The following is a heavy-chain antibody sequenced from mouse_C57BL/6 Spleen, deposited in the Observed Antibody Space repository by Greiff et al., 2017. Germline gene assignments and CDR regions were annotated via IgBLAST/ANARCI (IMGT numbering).Heavy chain of an antibody. CDR2: INPNNGGT. J-gene: IGHJ2*01. CDR3: ARENYGSTFDY. Sequence: EVQLQQSGPELVKPGASVKMSCKASGYTFTDYYMNWVKQSHGKSLEWIGDINPNNGGTSYNQKFKGKATLTVDKSSSTAYMELRSLTSEDSAVYYCARENYGSTFDYWGQGTTLTVSS. D-gene: IGHD1-1*01. CDR1: GYTFTDYY. V-gene: IGHV1-26*01.